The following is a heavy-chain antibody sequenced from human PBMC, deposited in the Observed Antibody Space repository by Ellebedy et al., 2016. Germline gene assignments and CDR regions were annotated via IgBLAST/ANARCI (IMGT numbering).Heavy chain of an antibody. J-gene: IGHJ4*02. V-gene: IGHV1-69*04. CDR2: IIPILGIA. Sequence: ASVKVSCKASGGTFSSYAISWVRQAPGQGLEWMGRIIPILGIANYAQKFQGRVTITADKSTSTAYMELSSLRSEDTAVYYCARDRITIFGVVKPPDYWGQGTLVTVSS. CDR3: ARDRITIFGVVKPPDY. D-gene: IGHD3-3*01. CDR1: GGTFSSYA.